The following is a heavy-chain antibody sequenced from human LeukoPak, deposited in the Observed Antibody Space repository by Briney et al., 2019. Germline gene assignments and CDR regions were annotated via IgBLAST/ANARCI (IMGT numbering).Heavy chain of an antibody. V-gene: IGHV3-74*01. D-gene: IGHD4-23*01. Sequence: GGSLRLSCAASGFTFSNYWMHWVRQAPGKGLVWVSRSNSDGSSASYADSVKGRFTISRDNAKNTLYLQMNSLRAEDTAVYYCARGLGGNPPTGYWGQGTLVTVSS. CDR1: GFTFSNYW. CDR2: SNSDGSSA. CDR3: ARGLGGNPPTGY. J-gene: IGHJ4*02.